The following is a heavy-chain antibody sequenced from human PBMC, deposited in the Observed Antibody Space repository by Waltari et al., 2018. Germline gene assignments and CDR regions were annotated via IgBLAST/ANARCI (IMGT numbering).Heavy chain of an antibody. J-gene: IGHJ4*02. Sequence: QVQLVQSGADVNTPGASVKIPCTVSGYTLTELSMPWLRQAPGKGLEWMGGFDPEDGETIYAQKFQGRVTMTEDTSTDTAYMELSSLRSEDTAVYYCATGFGNSGDSNFDYWGQGTLVTVSS. CDR3: ATGFGNSGDSNFDY. D-gene: IGHD4-17*01. CDR2: FDPEDGET. V-gene: IGHV1-24*01. CDR1: GYTLTELS.